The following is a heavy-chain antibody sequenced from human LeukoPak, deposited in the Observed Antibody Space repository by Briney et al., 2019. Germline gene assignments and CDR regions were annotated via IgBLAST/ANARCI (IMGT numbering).Heavy chain of an antibody. V-gene: IGHV3-9*01. J-gene: IGHJ3*01. CDR2: ITWGRDNL. Sequence: GGSLRLSCAVSGFIFDDYAMHWVRQAPGKGLEWVSGITWGRDNLAYAASVEGRFTISRGNAKSSLYLQMDTLRAGDTAVYFCAREILPHCRGYSCSSGSALDVWGQGTMVIVSS. D-gene: IGHD2-15*01. CDR3: AREILPHCRGYSCSSGSALDV. CDR1: GFIFDDYA.